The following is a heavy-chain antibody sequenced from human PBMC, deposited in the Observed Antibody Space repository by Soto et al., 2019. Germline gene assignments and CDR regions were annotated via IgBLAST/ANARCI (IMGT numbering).Heavy chain of an antibody. CDR3: AKDPDGRGTYSSPGFDY. V-gene: IGHV3-30*18. CDR1: GFTFSNYA. D-gene: IGHD3-16*02. CDR2: ISNDGSRQ. J-gene: IGHJ4*02. Sequence: SLRLSCAASGFTFSNYAMHWVRQAPGKGLEWVALISNDGSRQYYADSVKGRFTISRDNSKNTLYLQMNSLRAEDTSVYSCAKDPDGRGTYSSPGFDYWGQGIRVTVSS.